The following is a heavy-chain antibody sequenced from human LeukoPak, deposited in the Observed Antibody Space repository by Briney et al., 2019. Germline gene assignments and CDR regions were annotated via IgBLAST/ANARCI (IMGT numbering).Heavy chain of an antibody. CDR1: GFTFGDYA. V-gene: IGHV3-49*04. D-gene: IGHD3-3*01. CDR2: IRSKAYGGTT. CDR3: TRRGYDFWSGYGYYYYYYGMGV. J-gene: IGHJ6*02. Sequence: GGSLRLSCTASGFTFGDYAMSWVRQAPGKGLEWVGFIRSKAYGGTTEYAAPVKGRFTISRDDSKSIAYPQMNSLKTEDTAVYYCTRRGYDFWSGYGYYYYYYGMGVWGQGTTVTVSS.